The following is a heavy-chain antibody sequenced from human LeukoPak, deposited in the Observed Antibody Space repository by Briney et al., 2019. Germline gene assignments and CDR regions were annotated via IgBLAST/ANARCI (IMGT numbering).Heavy chain of an antibody. D-gene: IGHD3-10*01. Sequence: SETLSLTCTVSGGSISSSSYYWGWIRQPPGKGLEWIGSIYYSGSTYYNPSLKSRVTISVDTSKNQFSLKLSSVTAADTAVYYCATSHRITGGMDVWGQGTTVTVSS. CDR1: GGSISSSSYY. CDR3: ATSHRITGGMDV. J-gene: IGHJ6*02. V-gene: IGHV4-39*07. CDR2: IYYSGST.